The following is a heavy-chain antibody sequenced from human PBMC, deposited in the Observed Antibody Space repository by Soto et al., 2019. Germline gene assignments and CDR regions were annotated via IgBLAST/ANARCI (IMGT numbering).Heavy chain of an antibody. CDR2: ISYDGSNK. CDR1: GFTFSSYA. D-gene: IGHD2-8*01. Sequence: PGGSLRLSCAASGFTFSSYAMHWVRQAPGKGLEWVAVISYDGSNKYYADSVKGHVTISVDKSITTAYLQWSSLKASDTAIYYCARHRMRPTNYAMDVWGQGTTVTVSS. J-gene: IGHJ6*02. V-gene: IGHV3-30-3*01. CDR3: ARHRMRPTNYAMDV.